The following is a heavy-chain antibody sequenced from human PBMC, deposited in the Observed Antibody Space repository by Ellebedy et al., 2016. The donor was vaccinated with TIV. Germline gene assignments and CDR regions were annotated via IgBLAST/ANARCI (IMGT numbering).Heavy chain of an antibody. D-gene: IGHD6-13*01. CDR2: IKSDGITT. J-gene: IGHJ6*02. CDR3: ARDQIDSSIWEVYYYHGMDV. Sequence: GESLKISCAASGFTFSNYWMHWVRLVPGKGLVWVSGIKSDGITTNYADAVWGRFTISRDNAKNTLYLQMNSLRAEDTAVYYCARDQIDSSIWEVYYYHGMDVWGQGTTVTVSS. CDR1: GFTFSNYW. V-gene: IGHV3-74*01.